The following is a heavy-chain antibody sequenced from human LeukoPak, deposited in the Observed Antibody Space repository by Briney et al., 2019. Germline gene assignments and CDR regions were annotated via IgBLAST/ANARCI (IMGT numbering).Heavy chain of an antibody. J-gene: IGHJ5*02. D-gene: IGHD3-10*01. Sequence: KPGRSLRLSCAASGFTFSSYNVNWVRQAPGQGLEWVSSIGSSGSYIYYANSVKGRFTISRDNAKNSLFLQMNSLRAEDTAVYYCARDRTPTYYYGSGAVSWFDPWGQGTLVTVSS. V-gene: IGHV3-21*01. CDR3: ARDRTPTYYYGSGAVSWFDP. CDR2: IGSSGSYI. CDR1: GFTFSSYN.